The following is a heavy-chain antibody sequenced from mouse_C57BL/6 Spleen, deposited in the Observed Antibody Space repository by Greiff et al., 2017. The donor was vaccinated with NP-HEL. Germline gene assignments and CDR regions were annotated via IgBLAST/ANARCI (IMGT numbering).Heavy chain of an antibody. D-gene: IGHD1-1*01. V-gene: IGHV5-4*03. CDR1: GFTFSSYA. J-gene: IGHJ2*01. CDR2: ISDGGSYT. CDR3: ARGPSYGSSGNYFDY. Sequence: EVKLQESGGGLVKPGGSLKLSCAASGFTFSSYAMSWVRQTPEKRLEWVATISDGGSYTYYPDNVKGRFTISRDNAKNNLYLQMSHLKSEDTAMYYCARGPSYGSSGNYFDYWGQGTTLTVSS.